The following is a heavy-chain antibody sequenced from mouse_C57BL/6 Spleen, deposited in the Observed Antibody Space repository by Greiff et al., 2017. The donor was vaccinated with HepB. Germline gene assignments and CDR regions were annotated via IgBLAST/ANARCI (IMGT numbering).Heavy chain of an antibody. CDR2: ISDGGSYT. CDR1: GFTFSSYA. D-gene: IGHD2-4*01. Sequence: EVKLVESGGGLVKPGGSLKLSCAASGFTFSSYAMSWVRQTPEKRLEWVATISDGGSYTYYPDNVKGRFTISRDNAKNNLYLQMSHLKSEDTAMYYCARRERITTYFDVWGTGTTVTVSS. CDR3: ARRERITTYFDV. J-gene: IGHJ1*03. V-gene: IGHV5-4*03.